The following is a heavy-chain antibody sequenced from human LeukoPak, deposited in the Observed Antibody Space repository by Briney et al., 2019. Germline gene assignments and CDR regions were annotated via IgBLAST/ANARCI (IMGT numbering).Heavy chain of an antibody. CDR1: GFTFSGYW. V-gene: IGHV3-7*01. J-gene: IGHJ3*02. D-gene: IGHD4-17*01. CDR3: ARPMTTVTPDAFDI. CDR2: IKQDGSEK. Sequence: GGSPRLSCAASGFTFSGYWMSWVRQAPGKGLEWVANIKQDGSEKYYVDSVKGRFTISRDNAKNSLYLQMNSLRAEDTAVYYCARPMTTVTPDAFDIWGQGTMVTVSS.